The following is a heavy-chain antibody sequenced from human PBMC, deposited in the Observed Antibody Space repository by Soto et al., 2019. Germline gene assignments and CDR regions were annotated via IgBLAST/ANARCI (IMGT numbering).Heavy chain of an antibody. V-gene: IGHV4-59*01. D-gene: IGHD1-26*01. Sequence: SETLSLTCTVSGGSSSSFDWSWIRHPPGKGLEWIGYINYNGNTNYNPSLRSRVTVSVDTSKNQFSLKLNSVTAADTAVYYCARARGTYLVGFHFWGQGTLVTVS. CDR2: INYNGNT. CDR1: GGSSSSFD. CDR3: ARARGTYLVGFHF. J-gene: IGHJ4*02.